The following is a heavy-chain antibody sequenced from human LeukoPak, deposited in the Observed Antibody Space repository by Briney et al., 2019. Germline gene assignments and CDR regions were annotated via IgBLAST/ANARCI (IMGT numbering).Heavy chain of an antibody. CDR1: GYTFISYD. D-gene: IGHD3-22*01. CDR3: ATRGYYDSSGPDY. CDR2: FDPEDGET. J-gene: IGHJ4*02. V-gene: IGHV1-24*01. Sequence: ASVKVSCKAPGYTFISYDINWVRQAPGKGLEWMGGFDPEDGETIYAQKFQGRVTMTEDTSTDTAYMELSSLRSEDTAVYYCATRGYYDSSGPDYWGQGTLVTVSS.